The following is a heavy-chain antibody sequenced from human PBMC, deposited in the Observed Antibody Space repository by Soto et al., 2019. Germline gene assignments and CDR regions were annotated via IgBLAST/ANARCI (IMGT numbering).Heavy chain of an antibody. J-gene: IGHJ4*02. CDR2: ISGSGGSK. V-gene: IGHV3-23*01. D-gene: IGHD3-9*01. Sequence: PGGSLRLSCAASGFTFSNYAMSWVRQAPGKGLEWVSAISGSGGSKVYADSMKGRVTISRDNSKNTLYLQMNSLRVEDTALYYCAKDRQPDGIWTFDSWGQGTMVTVSS. CDR1: GFTFSNYA. CDR3: AKDRQPDGIWTFDS.